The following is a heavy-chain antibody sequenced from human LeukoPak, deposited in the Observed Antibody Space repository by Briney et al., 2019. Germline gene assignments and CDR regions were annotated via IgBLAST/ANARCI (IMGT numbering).Heavy chain of an antibody. CDR3: ARPRRIRQWLADS. D-gene: IGHD6-19*01. Sequence: GGSLRLSCAAASCIFSNYDMSWVRQAAGEGLEGVANRQEDATHKYYVDSVKGRFTIYRDNAKTSLYLQMNSLRVEDTAIYYCARPRRIRQWLADSWGQGTLVTVSS. J-gene: IGHJ5*02. CDR2: RQEDATHK. V-gene: IGHV3-7*01. CDR1: SCIFSNYD.